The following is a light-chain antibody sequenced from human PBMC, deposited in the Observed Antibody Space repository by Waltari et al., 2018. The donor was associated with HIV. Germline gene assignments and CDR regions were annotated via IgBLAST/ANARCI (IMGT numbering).Light chain of an antibody. V-gene: IGKV4-1*01. CDR1: RTLLYNGDNKNY. CDR2: WAS. J-gene: IGKJ4*01. Sequence: DIVVTQSPDYLAVSLGEKATIQCRSSRTLLYNGDNKNYLSWYQKKPGPLPKLLISWASVRESGVPDRFTGGGSGTDFTLNINNLQAEDVAVYYCQQYYGTPLTFGGGTKIEIK. CDR3: QQYYGTPLT.